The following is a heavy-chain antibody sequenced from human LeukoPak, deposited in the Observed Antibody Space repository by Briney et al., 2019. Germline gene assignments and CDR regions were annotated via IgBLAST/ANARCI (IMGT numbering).Heavy chain of an antibody. V-gene: IGHV3-74*01. Sequence: GGSLRLSCAASGFTFNEFWMHWVRQAPGKGLMWVSRIHKDGLHTWYADSMKGRFTISRDNAENTVYLQLNSLRVEDTAVYYCARESEAAGTYYLDHWGQGNPVTVSS. D-gene: IGHD6-25*01. CDR2: IHKDGLHT. J-gene: IGHJ4*02. CDR1: GFTFNEFW. CDR3: ARESEAAGTYYLDH.